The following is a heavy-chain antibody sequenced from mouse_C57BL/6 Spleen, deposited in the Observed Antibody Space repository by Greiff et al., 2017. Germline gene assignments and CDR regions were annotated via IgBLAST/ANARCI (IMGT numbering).Heavy chain of an antibody. CDR3: ARREGNYDYFDY. Sequence: VQLQQSGPELVKPGASVKISCKASGYAFSSSWMNWVKQRPGKGLEWIGRIYPGDGDTNYNGKFKGKATLTADKSSSTAYMQLSSLTSEDSAVYFCARREGNYDYFDYWGQGTTLTVSS. J-gene: IGHJ2*01. CDR2: IYPGDGDT. CDR1: GYAFSSSW. V-gene: IGHV1-82*01. D-gene: IGHD2-1*01.